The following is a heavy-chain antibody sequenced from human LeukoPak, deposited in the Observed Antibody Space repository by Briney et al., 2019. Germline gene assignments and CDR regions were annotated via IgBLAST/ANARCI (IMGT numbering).Heavy chain of an antibody. CDR3: ARVGGSNGGYYYYGMDV. CDR1: GFTFSSYW. J-gene: IGHJ6*02. V-gene: IGHV3-74*01. D-gene: IGHD3-16*01. Sequence: GGSLRLSRAASGFTFSSYWMHWVRQAPGKGLVWVSRINSDGSSTSYADSVKGRFTISRDNAKNTLYLQMNSLRAEDTAVYYCARVGGSNGGYYYYGMDVWGQGTTVTVSS. CDR2: INSDGSST.